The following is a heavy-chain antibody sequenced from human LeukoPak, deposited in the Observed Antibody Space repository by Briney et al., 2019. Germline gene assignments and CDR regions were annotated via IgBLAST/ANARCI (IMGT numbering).Heavy chain of an antibody. CDR3: ARAGTGGWHGPVDY. D-gene: IGHD6-19*01. J-gene: IGHJ4*02. CDR1: GFTVSSNY. Sequence: GGSLRLSCAASGFTVSSNYMSWVRQAPGKGLEWVSVIYSGGSTYYADSVKGRFTISRDNSKNTLYLQMNSLRAEDTAVYYCARAGTGGWHGPVDYWGQGTLVTVSS. CDR2: IYSGGST. V-gene: IGHV3-66*01.